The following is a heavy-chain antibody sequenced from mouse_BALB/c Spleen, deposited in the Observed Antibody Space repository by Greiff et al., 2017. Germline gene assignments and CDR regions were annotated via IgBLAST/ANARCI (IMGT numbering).Heavy chain of an antibody. D-gene: IGHD2-3*01. CDR3: ASNDGNYAWFAY. CDR2: IDPANGNT. V-gene: IGHV14-3*02. Sequence: VQLKESGAELVKPGASVKLSCTASGFNIKDTYMHWVKQRPEQGLEWIGRIDPANGNTKYDPKFQGKATITADTSSNTAYLQRSSLTSEDTAVYYCASNDGNYAWFAYWGQGTLVTVSA. CDR1: GFNIKDTY. J-gene: IGHJ3*01.